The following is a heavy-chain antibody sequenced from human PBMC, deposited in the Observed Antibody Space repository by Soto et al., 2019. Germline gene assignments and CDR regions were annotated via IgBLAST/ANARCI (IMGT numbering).Heavy chain of an antibody. CDR3: AKDSTVVVTAIGSWYFDL. D-gene: IGHD2-21*02. CDR2: ISYDGSNK. V-gene: IGHV3-30*18. J-gene: IGHJ2*01. Sequence: QVQLVESGGGVVQPGRSLGLSCAASGFTFSSYGMHWVRQAPGKGLEWVAVISYDGSNKYYADSVKGRFTISRDNSKKTLYLQMNSLRAEDTAVYYCAKDSTVVVTAIGSWYFDLWGRGTLVTVSS. CDR1: GFTFSSYG.